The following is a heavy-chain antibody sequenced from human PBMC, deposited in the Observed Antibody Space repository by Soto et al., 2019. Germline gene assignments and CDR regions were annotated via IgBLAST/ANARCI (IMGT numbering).Heavy chain of an antibody. CDR1: GYTFTFRY. D-gene: IGHD1-1*01. J-gene: IGHJ3*02. CDR3: ARSPFAGSDAFDI. CDR2: ITPFKSDT. V-gene: IGHV1-45*02. Sequence: SVKVSCKASGYTFTFRYLHWVRQAPGQALEWMGWITPFKSDTNYAQKFQDRVTITRDRSVSTAYMELSNLRSDDTAMYYCARSPFAGSDAFDIWGQGAMVTVSS.